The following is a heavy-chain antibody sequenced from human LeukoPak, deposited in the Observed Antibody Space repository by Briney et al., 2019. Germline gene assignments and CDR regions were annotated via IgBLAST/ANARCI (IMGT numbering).Heavy chain of an antibody. D-gene: IGHD3-10*01. CDR1: GFTFSDYY. CDR3: ARDPFYGSGSYGLDY. CDR2: ISSSSSYI. Sequence: SGGSLRLSCAASGFTFSDYYMSWIRQAPGKGLEWVSSISSSSSYIYYADSVKGRFTISRDNAKNSLYLQMNSLRAEDTAVYYCARDPFYGSGSYGLDYWGQGTLVTVSS. J-gene: IGHJ4*02. V-gene: IGHV3-11*06.